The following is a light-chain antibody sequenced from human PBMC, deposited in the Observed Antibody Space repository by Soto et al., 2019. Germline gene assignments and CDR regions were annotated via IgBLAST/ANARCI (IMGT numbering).Light chain of an antibody. CDR2: GAS. Sequence: EFVLTQSPGTLSLSPGERATLSCRASQSVYSNFIAWYQQKPGQAPRLLIYGASTRATGIPDRFSGSESGTDFTLTITRLEPEDFAVYYCHQYKDWPPFTFGLGTKVDIK. V-gene: IGKV3-20*01. J-gene: IGKJ3*01. CDR3: HQYKDWPPFT. CDR1: QSVYSNF.